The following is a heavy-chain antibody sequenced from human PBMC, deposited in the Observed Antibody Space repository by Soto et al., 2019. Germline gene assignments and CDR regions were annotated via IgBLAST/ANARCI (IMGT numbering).Heavy chain of an antibody. CDR3: AKDVRSWCTFGHDT. J-gene: IGHJ5*02. V-gene: IGHV3-23*01. CDR2: ISGSGGST. Sequence: GGSLRLSCAASGFTFSSYAMSWVRQAPGKGLEWVSAISGSGGSTYYADSVKGRFTISRDNSKNTLYLQMNSLRAEDTAVYYCAKDVRSWCTFGHDTWGQGTLVTVSS. D-gene: IGHD5-12*01. CDR1: GFTFSSYA.